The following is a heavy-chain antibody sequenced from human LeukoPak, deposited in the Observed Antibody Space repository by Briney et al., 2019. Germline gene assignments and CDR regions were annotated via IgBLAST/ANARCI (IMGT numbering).Heavy chain of an antibody. J-gene: IGHJ6*02. D-gene: IGHD3-16*01. CDR1: GGTFSIYA. V-gene: IGHV1-69*13. Sequence: GASVTVSCKASGGTFSIYAISWVRQAPGQGLEWMGGIIPIFGTANYAQKSQGRVTITADESTSTAYMELSSLRSEDTAVYYCAREGGNGMDVWGQGTTVTVSS. CDR2: IIPIFGTA. CDR3: AREGGNGMDV.